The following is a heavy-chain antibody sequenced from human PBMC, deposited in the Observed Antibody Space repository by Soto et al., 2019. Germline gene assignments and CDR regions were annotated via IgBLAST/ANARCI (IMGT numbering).Heavy chain of an antibody. V-gene: IGHV3-23*01. Sequence: EVQLLESGGGLVQPGGSLRLSCAASGFTFSSYAMSWVRQAPGKGLEWVSAISGSGGSTYYADSVKGRFTISRDNSKNTLYLQMNSLRAEETAVYYCAKDQGWLGTFDYWGQGTLVTVSS. CDR1: GFTFSSYA. J-gene: IGHJ4*02. CDR2: ISGSGGST. CDR3: AKDQGWLGTFDY. D-gene: IGHD3-22*01.